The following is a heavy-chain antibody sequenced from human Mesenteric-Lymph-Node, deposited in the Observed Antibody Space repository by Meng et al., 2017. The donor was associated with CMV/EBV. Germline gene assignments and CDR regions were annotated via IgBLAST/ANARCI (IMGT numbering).Heavy chain of an antibody. D-gene: IGHD3-3*01. CDR2: ISSSGSTI. CDR3: ARDRRFLEWLFDY. CDR1: GFTFSDYY. J-gene: IGHJ4*02. Sequence: GGSLRLSCAASGFTFSDYYMSWIRQAPGKGLEWVSYISSSGSTIYYADSVKGRFTISRDNAKNSLYLQMNSLRAEDTAVYYCARDRRFLEWLFDYWGQGTLVTVSS. V-gene: IGHV3-11*04.